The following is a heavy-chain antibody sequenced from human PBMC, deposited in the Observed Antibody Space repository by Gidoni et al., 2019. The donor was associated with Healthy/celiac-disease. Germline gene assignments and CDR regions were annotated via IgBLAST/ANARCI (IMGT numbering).Heavy chain of an antibody. D-gene: IGHD5-18*01. Sequence: EVQLLESGGGLVQPGGSLRLPCAASGFTFSSYAMSWVRQAPGKGLEWVSAISGSGGSTYYADSVKGRFTISRDNSKNTLYLQMNSLRAEDTAVYYCAKDSGYSYGKGEDYWGQGTLVTVSS. J-gene: IGHJ4*02. CDR2: ISGSGGST. CDR3: AKDSGYSYGKGEDY. CDR1: GFTFSSYA. V-gene: IGHV3-23*01.